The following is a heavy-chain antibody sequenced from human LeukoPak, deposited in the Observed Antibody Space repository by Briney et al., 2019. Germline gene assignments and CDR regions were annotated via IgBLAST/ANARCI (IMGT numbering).Heavy chain of an antibody. CDR1: GFTFSSYA. CDR2: ISYDGSNK. CDR3: ARDFRSAAAAPQAPDY. Sequence: GRSLRLSCAASGFTFSSYATHWVRQAPGKGLEWVAGISYDGSNKYYADSVKGRFTISRDNSKNTLYLQMNSLRAEDTAVYYCARDFRSAAAAPQAPDYWGQGTLVTVSS. J-gene: IGHJ4*02. V-gene: IGHV3-30-3*01. D-gene: IGHD6-13*01.